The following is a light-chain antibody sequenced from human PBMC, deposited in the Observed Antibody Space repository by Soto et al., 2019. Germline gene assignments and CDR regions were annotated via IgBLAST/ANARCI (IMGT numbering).Light chain of an antibody. J-gene: IGLJ2*01. CDR2: RND. CDR1: NSNMGRNY. CDR3: AVCDNSLNGVA. Sequence: QSVLTQTPSASGTPGQRITISCSGSNSNMGRNYVYWYQQVPGTAPKLLMYRNDVRPSGVPDRFTGSKSGTSASLAISGLRSKDEADYYCAVCDNSLNGVAFGGGTKVTVL. V-gene: IGLV1-47*01.